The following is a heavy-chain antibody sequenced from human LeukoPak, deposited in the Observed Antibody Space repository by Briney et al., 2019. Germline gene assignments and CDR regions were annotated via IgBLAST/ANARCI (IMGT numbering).Heavy chain of an antibody. CDR3: ARVRRFGDYGDFDY. Sequence: GGSLRLSCAASGFTFSSYSMNWVRQAPGKGLEWVSYISSSSSTIYYADSVKDRFTISRDNANNSLYLQMNSLRDEDTAVYFCARVRRFGDYGDFDYWGQGTLVTVSS. V-gene: IGHV3-48*02. CDR1: GFTFSSYS. D-gene: IGHD4-17*01. CDR2: ISSSSSTI. J-gene: IGHJ4*02.